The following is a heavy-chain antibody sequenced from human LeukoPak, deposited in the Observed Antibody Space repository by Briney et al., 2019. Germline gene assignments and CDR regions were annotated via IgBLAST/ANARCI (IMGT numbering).Heavy chain of an antibody. CDR1: GGSISSYY. V-gene: IGHV4-59*08. J-gene: IGHJ4*02. Sequence: SETLSLTCTVSGGSISSYYWSWIRQPPGKGLEWIGSIYHSGSTYYNPSLKSRVTISVDTSKNQFSLKLSSVTAADTAVYYCARRAVAGADYWGQGTLVTVSS. CDR2: IYHSGST. D-gene: IGHD6-19*01. CDR3: ARRAVAGADY.